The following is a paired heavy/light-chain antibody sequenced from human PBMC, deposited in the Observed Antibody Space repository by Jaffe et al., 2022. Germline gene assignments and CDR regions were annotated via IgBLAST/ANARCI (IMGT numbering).Light chain of an antibody. V-gene: IGKV4-1*01. CDR2: WAT. CDR3: QQYESAPPLT. J-gene: IGKJ2*01. Sequence: DVVMTQSPDSLAVSVGERVTINCKSSQTVLRSSDNRNYLGWYQQKAGQPPKLLIYWATTRKSGVPDRFSASGSGTDFTLTISSLQPEDVAVYYCQQYESAPPLTFGQGTKVEIK. CDR1: QTVLRSSDNRNY.
Heavy chain of an antibody. Sequence: EVQLVESGGGLVEPGESLRLSCATSGLSFRNVWMTWVRQAPGKGLEWVGRIKREIERRATEYAAPVKGRFTISRDDSRNTLYLQMNSLKTEDTAVYYCATGDCETGGSCHAFDFWGQGAMVTVSS. J-gene: IGHJ3*01. CDR3: ATGDCETGGSCHAFDF. CDR1: GLSFRNVW. D-gene: IGHD2-15*01. CDR2: IKREIERRAT. V-gene: IGHV3-15*01.